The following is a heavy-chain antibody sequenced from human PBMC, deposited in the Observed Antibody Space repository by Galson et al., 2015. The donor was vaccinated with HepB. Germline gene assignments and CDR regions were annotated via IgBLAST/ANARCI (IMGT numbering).Heavy chain of an antibody. CDR2: IYWDDDK. V-gene: IGHV2-5*02. Sequence: PALVKPTQTLTLTCTFSGFSLSTSGVAVGWIRQPPGKALEWVALIYWDDDKRYSPSLKSRLTITKDTSKNQVVLTMTNMDPVDTATYYCAHQKGFCPDGSCYSGYVDYWGQGTLVTVSS. CDR3: AHQKGFCPDGSCYSGYVDY. D-gene: IGHD2-15*01. J-gene: IGHJ4*02. CDR1: GFSLSTSGVA.